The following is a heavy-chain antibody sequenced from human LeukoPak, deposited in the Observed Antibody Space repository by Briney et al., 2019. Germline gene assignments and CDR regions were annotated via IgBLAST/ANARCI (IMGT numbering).Heavy chain of an antibody. CDR1: GFTFDDYA. J-gene: IGHJ4*02. D-gene: IGHD6-13*01. V-gene: IGHV3-9*01. CDR2: ISWNSGSI. Sequence: GGSLRLSCAASGFTFDDYAMHWVRQAPGKGLEWVSGISWNSGSIGYADSVKGRFTISRDNAKNSLYLQMNSLRAEDTALYYCAKGDSGSWPLDYWGQGTLVTVSS. CDR3: AKGDSGSWPLDY.